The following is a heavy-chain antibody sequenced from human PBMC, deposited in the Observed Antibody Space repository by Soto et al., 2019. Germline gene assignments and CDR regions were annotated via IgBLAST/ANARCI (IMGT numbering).Heavy chain of an antibody. V-gene: IGHV1-69*05. CDR1: GGTFSSYA. Sequence: QVQLVQSGAEVKKPGSSVKVSCKASGGTFSSYAISWVRQAPGQGLEWMVGIIPIFGTANYAQKFQGRVTITTDESTSTAYMELSSLRSEDTAVYYCARERDYYDSSGGDFDYWGQGTLVTVSS. J-gene: IGHJ4*02. CDR3: ARERDYYDSSGGDFDY. D-gene: IGHD3-22*01. CDR2: IIPIFGTA.